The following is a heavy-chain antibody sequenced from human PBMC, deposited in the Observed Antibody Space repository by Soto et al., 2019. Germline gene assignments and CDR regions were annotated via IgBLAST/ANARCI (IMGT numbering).Heavy chain of an antibody. CDR1: GYTFTSYG. CDR3: AAEGRVRYIGVVTAAI. J-gene: IGHJ1*01. D-gene: IGHD2-2*01. V-gene: IGHV1-18*01. CDR2: ISAYNGNT. Sequence: ASVKVSCKASGYTFTSYGISWVRQAPGQGLEWMGWISAYNGNTNYAQKLQGRVTMTTDTSTSTAYMELRSLRSDDTAVYYCAAEGRVRYIGVVTAAIWGQGTLVPVSS.